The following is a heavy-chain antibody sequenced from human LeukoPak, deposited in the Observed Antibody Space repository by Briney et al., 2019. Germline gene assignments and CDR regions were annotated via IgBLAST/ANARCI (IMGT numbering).Heavy chain of an antibody. V-gene: IGHV4-59*08. CDR3: ARLAMIIGRDAFDL. D-gene: IGHD3-22*01. CDR1: GDSIDASY. Sequence: PSETLSLTCSVSGDSIDASYWSWIRQPPGKGLEWIGYMYYRGITNYNPSLTSRVTISIDTSKNDFSLILSSVTDADTAVYYCARLAMIIGRDAFDLWGQGTLVTVS. J-gene: IGHJ3*01. CDR2: MYYRGIT.